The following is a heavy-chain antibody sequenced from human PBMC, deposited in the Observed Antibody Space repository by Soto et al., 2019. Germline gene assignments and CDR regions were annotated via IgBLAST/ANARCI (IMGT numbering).Heavy chain of an antibody. Sequence: TSETLSLTCTVSGASITSGGYIWTWIRQTPGKGLQWIGQINHSESASYNPSLKSRVTISVHTSNSQFSLELSSVTAADTAVYYCARGLITGSHYSGGWYYFDSWGQGTQVTVSS. V-gene: IGHV4-39*07. CDR2: INHSESA. CDR1: GASITSGGYI. CDR3: ARGLITGSHYSGGWYYFDS. J-gene: IGHJ4*02. D-gene: IGHD6-19*01.